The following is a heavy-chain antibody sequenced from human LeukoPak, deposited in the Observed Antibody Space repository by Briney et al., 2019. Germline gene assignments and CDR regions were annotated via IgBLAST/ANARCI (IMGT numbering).Heavy chain of an antibody. CDR1: GGSISSGSYY. V-gene: IGHV4-61*02. CDR3: AREGRRSLPSFQPDY. D-gene: IGHD2-15*01. CDR2: IYTSGST. Sequence: SETLSLTXTVSGGSISSGSYYWSWIRQPAGKGLEWIGRIYTSGSTNYNPSLKSRVTISVDTSKNQFSLKLSSVTAADTAVYYCAREGRRSLPSFQPDYRGQGTLVTVSS. J-gene: IGHJ4*02.